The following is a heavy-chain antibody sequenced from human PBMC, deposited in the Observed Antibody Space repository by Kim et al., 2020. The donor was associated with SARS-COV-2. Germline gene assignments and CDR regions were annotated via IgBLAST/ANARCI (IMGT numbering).Heavy chain of an antibody. CDR1: GFTFSSYA. J-gene: IGHJ4*02. Sequence: GGSLRLSCSASGFTFSSYAMHWVRQAPGKGLECVSAISINGGTTYYADSVKGRFIISRDNSKNTLYLQMSSLRVEDTAVYYCVNTPRYWGQGALVTVSS. CDR3: VNTPRY. CDR2: ISINGGTT. V-gene: IGHV3-64D*09.